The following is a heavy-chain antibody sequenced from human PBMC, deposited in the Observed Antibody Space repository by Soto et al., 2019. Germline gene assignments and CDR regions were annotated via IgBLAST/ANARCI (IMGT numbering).Heavy chain of an antibody. Sequence: PSETLSLTCTVSGGSISTYYWIWIRQPPGKGLEWIGYIYYSGSTNYNPSLKSRVTISVDTSKNQFSLKLSSVTAADTAVYYCARGRTIFGVVITDYYYYYMDVWGKGTTVTVSS. CDR1: GGSISTYY. CDR3: ARGRTIFGVVITDYYYYYMDV. CDR2: IYYSGST. D-gene: IGHD3-3*01. J-gene: IGHJ6*03. V-gene: IGHV4-59*01.